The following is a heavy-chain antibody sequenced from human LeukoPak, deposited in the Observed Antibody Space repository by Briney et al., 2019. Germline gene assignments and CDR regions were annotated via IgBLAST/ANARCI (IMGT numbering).Heavy chain of an antibody. CDR3: ARGNSSGYYWMEGPYYFDY. CDR1: GFTFSSYS. J-gene: IGHJ4*02. CDR2: ISSSSSYI. D-gene: IGHD3-22*01. V-gene: IGHV3-21*01. Sequence: PGGSLRLSCAASGFTFSSYSMNWVRQAPGKGLEWVSSISSSSSYIYYADSVKGRFTISRDNAKNSLYLQMNSLRAEDTAVYYCARGNSSGYYWMEGPYYFDYWGQGTLVTVSS.